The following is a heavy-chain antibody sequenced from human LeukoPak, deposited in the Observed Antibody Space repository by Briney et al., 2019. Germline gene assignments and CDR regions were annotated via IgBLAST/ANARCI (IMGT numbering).Heavy chain of an antibody. V-gene: IGHV1-58*02. CDR2: IVVGSGNT. Sequence: SVTVSCKASGFTFTSSAMQWVRQARGQRPEWIGWIVVGSGNTNYAQKFQERVTITRDMSTSTAYMELSSLRSEDTAVYYCAAAGDSSIFVFDYWGQGTLVTVSS. D-gene: IGHD3-22*01. CDR1: GFTFTSSA. J-gene: IGHJ4*02. CDR3: AAAGDSSIFVFDY.